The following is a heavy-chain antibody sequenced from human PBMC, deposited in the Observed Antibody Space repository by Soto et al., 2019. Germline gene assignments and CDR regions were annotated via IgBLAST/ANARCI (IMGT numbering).Heavy chain of an antibody. J-gene: IGHJ4*02. D-gene: IGHD5-12*01. CDR3: ARGGNEYRY. Sequence: PGGSLRLSCAASGFTISDHFIDWVRQAPGKGLEWVGRTKNIGNNYATEYAASVKGRFTISRDDSRNSAYLYMNRLKSEDTAVYFCARGGNEYRYWGQGTLVTVSS. CDR1: GFTISDHF. CDR2: TKNIGNNYAT. V-gene: IGHV3-72*01.